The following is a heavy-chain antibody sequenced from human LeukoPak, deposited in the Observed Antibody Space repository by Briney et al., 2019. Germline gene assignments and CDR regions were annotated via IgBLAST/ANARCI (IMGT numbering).Heavy chain of an antibody. CDR2: ISSEGKDR. CDR1: GFTFSNSA. Sequence: GGSLRLSCAASGFTFSNSAIHWVRQAPGQGLEWVSFISSEGKDRNYVESVKGRFIISRDNSKNTMDLQMNSLRPEDTAVYYCARQASALQYYYNYMDVWGKGTTVIVSS. D-gene: IGHD6-19*01. V-gene: IGHV3-30*01. J-gene: IGHJ6*03. CDR3: ARQASALQYYYNYMDV.